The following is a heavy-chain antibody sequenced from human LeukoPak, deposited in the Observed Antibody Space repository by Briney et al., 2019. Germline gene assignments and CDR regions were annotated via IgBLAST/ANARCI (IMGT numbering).Heavy chain of an antibody. CDR1: GGSISSSSYY. J-gene: IGHJ3*02. CDR2: IYTSGST. D-gene: IGHD6-13*01. Sequence: SETLSLTCTVSGGSISSSSYYWSWIRQPAGKGLEWIGRIYTSGSTNYNPSLKSRVTMSVDTSKNQFSLKLTSVTAADTAVYYCARVRKQLVNEAFDIWGQGTMVTVSS. CDR3: ARVRKQLVNEAFDI. V-gene: IGHV4-61*02.